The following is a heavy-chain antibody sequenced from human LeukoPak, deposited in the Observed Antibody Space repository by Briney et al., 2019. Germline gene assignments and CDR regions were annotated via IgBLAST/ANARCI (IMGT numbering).Heavy chain of an antibody. D-gene: IGHD3-9*01. CDR3: ARQVKLVIEDYYYYYMDV. Sequence: SETLSLTCAVYGGSFSGYYWSWIRQPPGKGLEWIGEINHSGSTNYNPSLKSRVTISVDTSKNQFSLKLSSVTAADTAMYYCARQVKLVIEDYYYYYMDVWGKGTTVTVSS. J-gene: IGHJ6*03. CDR1: GGSFSGYY. CDR2: INHSGST. V-gene: IGHV4-34*01.